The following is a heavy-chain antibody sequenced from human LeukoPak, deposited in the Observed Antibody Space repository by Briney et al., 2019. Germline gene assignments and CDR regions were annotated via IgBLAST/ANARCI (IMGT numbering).Heavy chain of an antibody. Sequence: GGSLRLSCAASGFTFSSYIMNWVRQAPGKGLEWVSSISSSSAYIHYADSVKGRFTISRDNAKNSLYLQMNSLRAEDTAVYYCARGYYYGSGSYFDYWGQGTLVTVSS. CDR1: GFTFSSYI. V-gene: IGHV3-21*01. CDR2: ISSSSAYI. J-gene: IGHJ4*02. D-gene: IGHD3-10*01. CDR3: ARGYYYGSGSYFDY.